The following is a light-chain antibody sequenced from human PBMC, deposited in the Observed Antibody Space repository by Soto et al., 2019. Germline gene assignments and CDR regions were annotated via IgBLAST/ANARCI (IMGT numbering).Light chain of an antibody. Sequence: EIVLTQSPATLSSSPGERATLSCRASQIVSSDLTWYQQKPGQAPRLLIYGASTRATGIPARFSGSGSGTDFTLTISSLEPEDFAVYYCQQRSNWLAITFGQGTRLEIK. CDR2: GAS. CDR3: QQRSNWLAIT. CDR1: QIVSSD. V-gene: IGKV3-11*01. J-gene: IGKJ5*01.